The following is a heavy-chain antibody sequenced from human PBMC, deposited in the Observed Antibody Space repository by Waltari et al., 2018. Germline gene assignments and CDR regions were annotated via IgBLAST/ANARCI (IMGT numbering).Heavy chain of an antibody. CDR1: GDSMTGNYW. CDR3: ARDRGRGLYLDS. D-gene: IGHD2-15*01. Sequence: QVQLQESGPGLVKPSGTLSLTCGVPGDSMTGNYWWSWVRQPPGKGLEWIGKVHRSGRTNYNPPLESRVTVSIDTSNTQISLELTSATAADTALYFCARDRGRGLYLDSWGRGILVTVSP. J-gene: IGHJ4*02. CDR2: VHRSGRT. V-gene: IGHV4-4*02.